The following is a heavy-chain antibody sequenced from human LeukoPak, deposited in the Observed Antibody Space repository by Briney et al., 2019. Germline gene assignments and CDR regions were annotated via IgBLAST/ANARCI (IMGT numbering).Heavy chain of an antibody. V-gene: IGHV4-61*02. CDR3: VRGHNSGWSDFDY. Sequence: SETLSLTCTVSGASISSGNSYWRWIRQPAGTGLEWIGRIYTSGRTNLNPALKSRVTLSLDTSKNQFSLNLTSVDAADTAVYYCVRGHNSGWSDFDYWGGGTLVTVSS. D-gene: IGHD6-19*01. J-gene: IGHJ4*02. CDR1: GASISSGNSY. CDR2: IYTSGRT.